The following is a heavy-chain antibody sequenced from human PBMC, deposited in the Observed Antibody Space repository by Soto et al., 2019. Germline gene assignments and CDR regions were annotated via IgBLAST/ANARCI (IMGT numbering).Heavy chain of an antibody. V-gene: IGHV1-18*01. CDR2: ISAHNGNT. D-gene: IGHD1-1*01. CDR3: ARGRYGDC. J-gene: IGHJ4*02. Sequence: QVHLVQSGAEVKKPGASVKVSCKASGYTFTSYGITWVRQAPGQGLEWMGWISAHNGNTEYAQKLQGRVIVTRDTTTSIGFMELGSLRSDVAAVYYCARGRYGDCWGQGALVTVSS. CDR1: GYTFTSYG.